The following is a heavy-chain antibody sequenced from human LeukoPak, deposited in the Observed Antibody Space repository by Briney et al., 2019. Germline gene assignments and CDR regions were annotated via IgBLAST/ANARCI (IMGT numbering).Heavy chain of an antibody. CDR2: INAYNGNT. V-gene: IGHV1-18*01. Sequence: ASVKVSCKASGYRFTSYGFNWVRQAPGQGLEWMGWINAYNGNTNYAQKVQGRVTMTTDTSTSTAYMELRSLRSDDTAVYYCARDAPGIAAAGNYYYYGMDVWGQGTTVTVSS. CDR3: ARDAPGIAAAGNYYYYGMDV. CDR1: GYRFTSYG. J-gene: IGHJ6*02. D-gene: IGHD6-13*01.